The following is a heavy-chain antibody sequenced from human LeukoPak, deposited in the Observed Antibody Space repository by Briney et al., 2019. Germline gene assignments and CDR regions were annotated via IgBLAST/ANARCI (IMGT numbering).Heavy chain of an antibody. Sequence: ASVKVSCKASGYTFTGYYMHWVRQAPGQGLEWMGRINPNSGGTNYAQKFQGRVTMTRDTSTSTVYMELSSLRSEDTAVYYCARDRCSGGSCIMSPFDYWGQGTLVTVSS. CDR1: GYTFTGYY. CDR2: INPNSGGT. V-gene: IGHV1-2*06. CDR3: ARDRCSGGSCIMSPFDY. J-gene: IGHJ4*02. D-gene: IGHD2-15*01.